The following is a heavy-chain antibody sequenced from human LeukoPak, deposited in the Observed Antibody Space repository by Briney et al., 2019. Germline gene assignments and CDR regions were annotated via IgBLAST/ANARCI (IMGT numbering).Heavy chain of an antibody. V-gene: IGHV3-7*01. CDR2: IKEDGNEK. D-gene: IGHD2-15*01. CDR3: AREYCSGGRCYSGAFDI. Sequence: PGGSLRLSCAASGFTFSDYWMTWVRQAPGKGLEWVANIKEDGNEKYYVDSVKGRFTISRDNAKNSLFLQMNSLRAEDTAVYYCAREYCSGGRCYSGAFDIWGQGTLVSVSS. J-gene: IGHJ3*02. CDR1: GFTFSDYW.